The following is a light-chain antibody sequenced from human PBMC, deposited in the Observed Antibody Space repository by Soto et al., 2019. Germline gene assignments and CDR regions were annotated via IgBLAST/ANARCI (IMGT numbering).Light chain of an antibody. J-gene: IGKJ4*01. Sequence: DIQMTQSPSSVSASVGDRVTITCQASQDISNYLNWYQQEPGKAPKLLIYDASNLETGVPSRFSGSGSGTDFTFTISSLQPEDIATYYCQQYDNLPLTFGGGTKVDIK. CDR2: DAS. V-gene: IGKV1-33*01. CDR1: QDISNY. CDR3: QQYDNLPLT.